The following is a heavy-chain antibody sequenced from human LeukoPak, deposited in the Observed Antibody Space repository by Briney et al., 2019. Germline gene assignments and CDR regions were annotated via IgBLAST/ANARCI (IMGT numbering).Heavy chain of an antibody. D-gene: IGHD2-15*01. CDR1: GYSFTSYW. CDR2: IYPGDSDT. Sequence: GESLKISRKGFGYSFTSYWIGWVRQMPGKGLEWMGIIYPGDSDTRYSPSFQGQVTISADKSISTAYLQWSSLKASDTAMYYCARPYRYCSGGSCYPPYFDYWGQGTLVTVSS. V-gene: IGHV5-51*01. CDR3: ARPYRYCSGGSCYPPYFDY. J-gene: IGHJ4*02.